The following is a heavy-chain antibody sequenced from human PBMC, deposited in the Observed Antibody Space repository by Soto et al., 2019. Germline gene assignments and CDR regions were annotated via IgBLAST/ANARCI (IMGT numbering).Heavy chain of an antibody. V-gene: IGHV1-69*12. D-gene: IGHD5-12*01. CDR2: IIPMFGTA. CDR1: GGTFSTYA. Sequence: QVQLVQSGAEVKKPESSVKVSCKAPGGTFSTYAISWVRQAPGQGLEWMGGIIPMFGTANYAQRFQDRVTITADAATHTVYRGLSSLRSEDTAVYFCASGIKLWLRRINNGYSGWGQGTLVTVSS. J-gene: IGHJ4*02. CDR3: ASGIKLWLRRINNGYSG.